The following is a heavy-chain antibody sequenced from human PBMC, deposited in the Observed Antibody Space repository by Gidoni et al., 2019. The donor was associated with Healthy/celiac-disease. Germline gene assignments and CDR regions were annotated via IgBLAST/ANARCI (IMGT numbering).Heavy chain of an antibody. D-gene: IGHD3-22*01. Sequence: EVQLVETGGGLIQPGGSLRLSCAASGFTVSSNYMSWVRQAPGKGLEWVSVIYSGGSTYYADSVKGRFTISRDNSKTTLYLQMNSLRAEDTAVYYCARELNYDSSGYTYYYYGMDVWGQGTTVTVSS. CDR2: IYSGGST. V-gene: IGHV3-53*02. CDR1: GFTVSSNY. J-gene: IGHJ6*02. CDR3: ARELNYDSSGYTYYYYGMDV.